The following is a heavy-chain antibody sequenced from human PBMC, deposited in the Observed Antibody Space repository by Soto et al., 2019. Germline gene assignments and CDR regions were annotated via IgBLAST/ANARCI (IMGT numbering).Heavy chain of an antibody. CDR2: IYHSGST. J-gene: IGHJ5*02. V-gene: IGHV4-31*03. CDR3: AREAAGLGNGFDP. CDR1: GGSISSGGYY. D-gene: IGHD6-13*01. Sequence: QVQLQESGPGLVKPSQTLSLTCNVSGGSISSGGYYWSWIRQHPGQGLEWIGYIYHSGSTYYNPSLKSRVTISVDTSKNQFSLKLSSVTAADTAVYYCAREAAGLGNGFDPWGQGTLVTVSS.